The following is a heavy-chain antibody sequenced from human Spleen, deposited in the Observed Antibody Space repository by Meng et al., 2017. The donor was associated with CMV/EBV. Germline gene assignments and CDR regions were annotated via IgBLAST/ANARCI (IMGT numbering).Heavy chain of an antibody. CDR3: ARGLRRGWFDP. J-gene: IGHJ5*02. V-gene: IGHV1-8*01. CDR1: GYTFTSYD. Sequence: SCKASGYTFTSYDINWVRQASGQGLEWMGWMNPNSGNTDYAQKFHGRVTLTRDTSIGTAYMELSSLRSEDTAVYYCARGLRRGWFDPWGQGTLVTVSS. D-gene: IGHD3-10*01. CDR2: MNPNSGNT.